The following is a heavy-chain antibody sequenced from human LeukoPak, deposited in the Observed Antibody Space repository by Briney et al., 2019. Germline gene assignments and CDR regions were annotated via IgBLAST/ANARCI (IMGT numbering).Heavy chain of an antibody. CDR2: IYHSGST. CDR1: GGSISSGGYS. Sequence: SQTLSLTCAVSGGSISSGGYSWSWIRQPPGKGLEWIGYIYHSGSTYYNPSLKSRVTISVDRSKNQFSLKLSSVTAADTAVYYCARGLRDDAFDIWGQGTTVTVSS. CDR3: ARGLRDDAFDI. D-gene: IGHD4-17*01. J-gene: IGHJ3*02. V-gene: IGHV4-30-2*01.